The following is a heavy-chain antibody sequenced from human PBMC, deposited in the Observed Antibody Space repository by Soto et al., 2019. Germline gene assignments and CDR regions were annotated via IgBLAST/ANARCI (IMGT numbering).Heavy chain of an antibody. D-gene: IGHD2-15*01. V-gene: IGHV3-23*01. CDR3: AKDRYCSGGSCYGESSFTPFGY. Sequence: RGGSLRRSCVAFGGTCSSYAMSWARQAPGKGLEWVSAVSGSGGSTYYADSVKGRFTISRDNSKNTLYLQMNSLRAEDTAVYYCAKDRYCSGGSCYGESSFTPFGYWGQGTLVTVSS. J-gene: IGHJ4*02. CDR2: VSGSGGST. CDR1: GGTCSSYA.